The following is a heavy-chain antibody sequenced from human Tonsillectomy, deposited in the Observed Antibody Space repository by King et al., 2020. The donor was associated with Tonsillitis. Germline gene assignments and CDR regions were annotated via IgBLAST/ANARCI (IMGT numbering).Heavy chain of an antibody. CDR2: IYYTGRT. CDR1: GVSISEDYY. CDR3: AREPYVYDTFDP. Sequence: QLQESGPGLVKPSQTLSLTCTVAGVSISEDYYWSWIRQSPGKGLEWIGYIYYTGRTYYNPSLKSRVTISADTSKNQFSLNLSSVTAADTAVYYCAREPYVYDTFDPWRQGTLVTVSS. D-gene: IGHD2/OR15-2a*01. V-gene: IGHV4-30-4*01. J-gene: IGHJ5*02.